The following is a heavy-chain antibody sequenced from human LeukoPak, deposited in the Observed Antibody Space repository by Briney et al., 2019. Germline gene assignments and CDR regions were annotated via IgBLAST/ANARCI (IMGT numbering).Heavy chain of an antibody. Sequence: PGGSLRLSCAASGFTFSSYAMSWVRQAPGKGLEWVSAISGSGGSTYYADSVKGRFTISRDNAKKSLYLQMNSLKGEDTAVYFCARGGTYDIWGQGIRVTVSS. CDR1: GFTFSSYA. J-gene: IGHJ3*02. CDR3: ARGGTYDI. CDR2: ISGSGGST. V-gene: IGHV3-23*01.